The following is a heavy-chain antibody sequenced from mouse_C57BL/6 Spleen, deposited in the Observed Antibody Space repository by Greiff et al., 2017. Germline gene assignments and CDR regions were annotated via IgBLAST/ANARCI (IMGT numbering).Heavy chain of an antibody. CDR3: ARSVSAHLHWFAD. D-gene: IGHD1-2*01. CDR1: GYAFNNYL. V-gene: IGHV1-54*01. CDR2: INPGSGGT. J-gene: IGHJ3*01. Sequence: LVESGAELVRPGTSVKVSCKASGYAFNNYLIEWVKQRPGQGLAWIGVINPGSGGTNYNEKFKGKATLTADKSSSTAYMQRSSLTYEDSAVYFCARSVSAHLHWFADWGQGTLVTVSA.